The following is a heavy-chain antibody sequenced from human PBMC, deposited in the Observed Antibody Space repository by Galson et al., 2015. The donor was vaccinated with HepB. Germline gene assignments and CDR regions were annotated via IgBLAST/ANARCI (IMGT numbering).Heavy chain of an antibody. J-gene: IGHJ4*02. D-gene: IGHD3-22*01. Sequence: SLRLSCAASGFTFSNYWMHWVRQAPGKGLMWVSRINSDGSSTSYADSVKGRFTISRDNAKNTLYLQMNSLRAEDTAVYYCARALTYYYDRGFDYWGQGTLVTVSS. CDR1: GFTFSNYW. CDR2: INSDGSST. V-gene: IGHV3-74*01. CDR3: ARALTYYYDRGFDY.